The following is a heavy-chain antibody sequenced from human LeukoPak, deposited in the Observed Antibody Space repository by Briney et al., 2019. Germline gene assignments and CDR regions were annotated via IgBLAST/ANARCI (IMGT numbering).Heavy chain of an antibody. CDR2: MNPNSGNT. CDR1: GYTFTSYD. J-gene: IGHJ4*02. Sequence: TSVKVSCKASGYTFTSYDINWVRQATGQGLEWMGWMNPNSGNTGYAQKFQGRVTMTRNTSISTAYMELGSLRSEDTAVYCCARGGLDSSGYPEFDYWGQGTLVTVSS. D-gene: IGHD3-22*01. V-gene: IGHV1-8*01. CDR3: ARGGLDSSGYPEFDY.